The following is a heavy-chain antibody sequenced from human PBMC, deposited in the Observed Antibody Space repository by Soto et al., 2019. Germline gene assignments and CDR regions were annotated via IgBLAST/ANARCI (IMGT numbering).Heavy chain of an antibody. CDR3: TRGVSISSPCASAM. CDR1: GYTFANHY. J-gene: IGHJ3*02. CDR2: INPRGAST. V-gene: IGHV1-46*03. Sequence: QVQLVQSGAEVKKSGASVKVSCKASGYTFANHYIHWVRQAPGQGLEWMGIINPRGASTSYAQKFQGRVTTTGDTSTRTVYMELGSMGSEDSAVYYCTRGVSISSPCASAMWGKGGLVTVSS. D-gene: IGHD3-10*01.